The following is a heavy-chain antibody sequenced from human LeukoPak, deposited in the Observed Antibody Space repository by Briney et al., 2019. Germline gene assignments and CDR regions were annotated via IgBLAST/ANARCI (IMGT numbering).Heavy chain of an antibody. J-gene: IGHJ6*04. D-gene: IGHD3-10*01. CDR2: ISGSGGST. Sequence: PGGSLRLSCAASGFTFSSYGMSWVRQAPGKGLEWVSAISGSGGSTYYADSVKGRFTISRDNSKNTLYLQMNSLRAEDTAVYYCAKVHYGSGSYWSVWGKGTTVTISS. CDR1: GFTFSSYG. V-gene: IGHV3-23*01. CDR3: AKVHYGSGSYWSV.